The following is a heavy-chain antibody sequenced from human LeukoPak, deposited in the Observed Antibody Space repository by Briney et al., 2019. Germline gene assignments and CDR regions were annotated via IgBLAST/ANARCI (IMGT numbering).Heavy chain of an antibody. CDR3: KRGHYVGFDP. V-gene: IGHV3-13*01. CDR1: GLTFSTND. J-gene: IGHJ5*02. Sequence: GGSLRLSCEASGLTFSTNDFHWVRQATGKGLEWVSGVGSAGDIYYANSVKGRFTLSGEVAKNSLFLQMNSLRVEDTAVYYCKRGHYVGFDPWGQGVLVTVSS. D-gene: IGHD4-17*01. CDR2: VGSAGDI.